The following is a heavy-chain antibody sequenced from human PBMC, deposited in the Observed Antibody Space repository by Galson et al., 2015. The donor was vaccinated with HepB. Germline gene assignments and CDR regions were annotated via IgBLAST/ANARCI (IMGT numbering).Heavy chain of an antibody. CDR3: ARGPLYGGNGDEDLNWFDP. V-gene: IGHV1-46*01. CDR1: GYTFTSYY. CDR2: INPSGGST. Sequence: SVKVSCKASGYTFTSYYMHWVRQAPGQGLEWMGIINPSGGSTSYAQKFQGRVTMTRDTSTSTVYMELSSLRSEDTAVYYCARGPLYGGNGDEDLNWFDPWGQGTLVTVSS. J-gene: IGHJ5*02. D-gene: IGHD4-23*01.